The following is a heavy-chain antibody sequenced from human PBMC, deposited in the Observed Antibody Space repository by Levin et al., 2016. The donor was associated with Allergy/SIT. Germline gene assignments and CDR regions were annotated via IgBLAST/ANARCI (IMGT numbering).Heavy chain of an antibody. J-gene: IGHJ5*02. V-gene: IGHV1-18*01. CDR3: ARDRYYGSGRRGFDP. CDR2: ISAYNDNT. CDR1: GYTFTSYG. Sequence: ASVKVSCKASGYTFTSYGISWVRQAPGQGLEWMGWISAYNDNTNYAQKFQGRVTLTTDTSTSTAYMELRSLRSDDTAVYYCARDRYYGSGRRGFDPWGQGTLVTVSS. D-gene: IGHD3-10*01.